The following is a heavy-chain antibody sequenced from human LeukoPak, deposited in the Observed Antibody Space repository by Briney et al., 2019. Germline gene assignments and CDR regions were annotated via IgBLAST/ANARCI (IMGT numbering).Heavy chain of an antibody. CDR2: INPSGGST. J-gene: IGHJ4*02. D-gene: IGHD2-15*01. Sequence: GASVKVSCKASGYTFTSYYMHWVRQAPGQGLEWMGIINPSGGSTSYAQKFQGRVTMTRDTSTCTVYMELSSLRSEDTAVYYCARDHQYCSGGSCYSNFDYWGQGALVTVSS. V-gene: IGHV1-46*01. CDR1: GYTFTSYY. CDR3: ARDHQYCSGGSCYSNFDY.